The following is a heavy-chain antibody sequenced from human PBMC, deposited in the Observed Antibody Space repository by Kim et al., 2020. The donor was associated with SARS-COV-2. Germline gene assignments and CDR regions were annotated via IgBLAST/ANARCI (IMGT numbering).Heavy chain of an antibody. J-gene: IGHJ5*02. V-gene: IGHV4-59*01. D-gene: IGHD3-16*01. CDR3: ARVGGDNWFDP. Sequence: SQTLSLTCTVSGGSISSYYWSWIRQPPGKGLEWIGYIYYSGNTNYNPSLKSRVTISVDTSKNQFSLKLSSVTAADTAVYYCARVGGDNWFDPWGQGTLVTVSS. CDR1: GGSISSYY. CDR2: IYYSGNT.